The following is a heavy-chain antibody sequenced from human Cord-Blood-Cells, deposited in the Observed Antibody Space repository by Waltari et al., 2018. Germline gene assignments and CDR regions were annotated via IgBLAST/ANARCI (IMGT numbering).Heavy chain of an antibody. CDR2: INHSGRT. J-gene: IGHJ5*02. V-gene: IGHV4-34*02. CDR3: ARGAMVRGGRESWFDP. D-gene: IGHD3-10*01. Sequence: QVHLQQWGEGLLKPSETLSLTCAVYGGSFRGYYWSWIRQPPGNGLEWSGEINHSGRTNNNPSLKGRVTISVDTSKNQFSLKLSSVTAADTAVYYCARGAMVRGGRESWFDPWGQGTLVTVSS. CDR1: GGSFRGYY.